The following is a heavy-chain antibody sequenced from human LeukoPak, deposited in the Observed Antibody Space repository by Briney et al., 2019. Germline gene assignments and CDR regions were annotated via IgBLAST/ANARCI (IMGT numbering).Heavy chain of an antibody. Sequence: GGSLRLSCAASGFTFSSCEMNWVRQAPGKGLEWVSYISSSGSTIYYADSVKGRFTISRDNAKNSLYLQMNSLRAEDTAVYYCARGVEGWFDPWGQGTLVTVSS. CDR2: ISSSGSTI. J-gene: IGHJ5*02. D-gene: IGHD1-1*01. V-gene: IGHV3-48*03. CDR1: GFTFSSCE. CDR3: ARGVEGWFDP.